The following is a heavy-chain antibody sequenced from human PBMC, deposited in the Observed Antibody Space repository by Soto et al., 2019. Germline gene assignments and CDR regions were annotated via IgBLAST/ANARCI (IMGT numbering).Heavy chain of an antibody. CDR1: GFTFSYYW. V-gene: IGHV3-74*01. CDR2: IPSDGSST. J-gene: IGHJ3*01. Sequence: EVQLVESGGGLVRPGGSLRLSCAASGFTFSYYWMHWVRQAPGKGLVWVSRIPSDGSSTTYADFVKGRFIISKDNARNTVDLQMNSVRVEDTAVYYCARGDRGAFDLWGQGTVVTVSS. D-gene: IGHD1-26*01. CDR3: ARGDRGAFDL.